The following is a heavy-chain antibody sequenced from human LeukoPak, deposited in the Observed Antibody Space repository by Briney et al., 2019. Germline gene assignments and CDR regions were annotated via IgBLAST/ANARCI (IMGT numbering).Heavy chain of an antibody. CDR3: ARVGDYCTNGVCPTEDY. CDR2: IYYSGST. J-gene: IGHJ4*02. Sequence: SETLSLTCTVSGGSISSYYWSWIRQPPGKGLEWIGYIYYSGSTNYNPSLKSRVTISVDTSKNQFSLKLSSVTAADTAVYYCARVGDYCTNGVCPTEDYWGQGTLVAVSS. CDR1: GGSISSYY. D-gene: IGHD2-8*01. V-gene: IGHV4-59*01.